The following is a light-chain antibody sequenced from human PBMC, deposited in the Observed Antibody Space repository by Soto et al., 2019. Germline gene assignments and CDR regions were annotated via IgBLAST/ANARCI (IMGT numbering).Light chain of an antibody. Sequence: EIVLTQSPGTLSLSPGERATLSCRASQSVTNNYLAWYQQKPGQAPRLLIYGASSRATGIPDRFSGSGSATDFTLTISRLEPEDFAVYYCHHYSISPPWTFGQGTKVDIK. CDR1: QSVTNNY. CDR2: GAS. V-gene: IGKV3-20*01. J-gene: IGKJ1*01. CDR3: HHYSISPPWT.